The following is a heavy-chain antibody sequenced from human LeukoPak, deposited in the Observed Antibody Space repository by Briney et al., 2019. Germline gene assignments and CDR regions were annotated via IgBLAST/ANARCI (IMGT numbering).Heavy chain of an antibody. CDR3: ARERYSTNYGMDV. Sequence: QTGGSLRLSCAASGFTFSSYSMNWVRQAPGKGLEWVSYISSSSSTIYYADSVKGRFTISRDNAKNSLYLQMNSLRAEDTAVYYCARERYSTNYGMDVWGQGTTVTVSS. CDR2: ISSSSSTI. CDR1: GFTFSSYS. V-gene: IGHV3-48*04. J-gene: IGHJ6*02. D-gene: IGHD5-18*01.